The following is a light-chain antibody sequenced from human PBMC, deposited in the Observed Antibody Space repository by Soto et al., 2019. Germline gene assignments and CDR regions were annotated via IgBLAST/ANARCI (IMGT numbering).Light chain of an antibody. CDR2: GAS. CDR1: QSVSSN. CDR3: QHYNNWPPWT. V-gene: IGKV3-15*01. Sequence: EIVMTQSPATLSVSPGERATLSCRASQSVSSNLAWYQQNPGQAPRLLIYGASTRATGIPARFSGSGSGTEFTLNISSLQSEDFAIYYCQHYNNWPPWTVGQGTKVEIK. J-gene: IGKJ1*01.